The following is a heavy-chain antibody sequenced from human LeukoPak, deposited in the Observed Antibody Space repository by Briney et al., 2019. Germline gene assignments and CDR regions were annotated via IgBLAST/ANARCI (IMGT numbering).Heavy chain of an antibody. CDR3: ATVGCSSTGCYLTRNFFDY. J-gene: IGHJ4*02. Sequence: GGSLRLSCAASGFTFSSYTMNWVRQAPGKGLEWVSSISSSSRYIYYADSVKGRFSISRDNAKNSLYLQMNSLRAEDTAVYYCATVGCSSTGCYLTRNFFDYWGQGILVTVSS. CDR1: GFTFSSYT. CDR2: ISSSSRYI. V-gene: IGHV3-21*01. D-gene: IGHD2-2*01.